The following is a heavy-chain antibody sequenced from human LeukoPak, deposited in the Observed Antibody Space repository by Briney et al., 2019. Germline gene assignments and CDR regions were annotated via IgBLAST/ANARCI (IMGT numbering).Heavy chain of an antibody. Sequence: PGGSLRLSCAASGFTFDDYAMHWVRQAPGKGLEWVSGISWNSGSIGYADSVKGRFTISRDNAKNSLYLQMNSLRGEDTAVYYCARGPSLGYFQHWGQGTLVTVSS. CDR2: ISWNSGSI. CDR1: GFTFDDYA. V-gene: IGHV3-9*01. CDR3: ARGPSLGYFQH. J-gene: IGHJ1*01.